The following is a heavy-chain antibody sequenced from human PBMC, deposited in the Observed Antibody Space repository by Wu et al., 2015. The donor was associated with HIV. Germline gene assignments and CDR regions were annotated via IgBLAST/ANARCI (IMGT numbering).Heavy chain of an antibody. CDR1: GYTFTSYG. Sequence: QVQLVQSGAEVKKPGASVKVSCKASGYTFTSYGISWVRQAPGQGLEWMGWISAYNGNTNYAQKFQDRVTITSDESTSTSYMELNSLRSEDTAIYYCARSSYCGGDCYSRLDSWGQGTQVTVSS. J-gene: IGHJ5*01. D-gene: IGHD2-21*01. CDR3: ARSSYCGGDCYSRLDS. CDR2: ISAYNGNT. V-gene: IGHV1-18*01.